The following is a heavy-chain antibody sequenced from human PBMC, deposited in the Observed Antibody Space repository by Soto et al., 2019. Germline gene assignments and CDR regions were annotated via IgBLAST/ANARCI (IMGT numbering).Heavy chain of an antibody. Sequence: ETLSLTCTVSGGSISSYYWSWIRQPPGKGLEWIGYIYYSGSTNYSPSLKSRVTISVDTSKNQFSLKLSSVSAADTAVYYCARGLRFLEWFPRDVWGQGTTVTVSS. CDR3: ARGLRFLEWFPRDV. J-gene: IGHJ6*02. D-gene: IGHD3-3*01. V-gene: IGHV4-59*01. CDR1: GGSISSYY. CDR2: IYYSGST.